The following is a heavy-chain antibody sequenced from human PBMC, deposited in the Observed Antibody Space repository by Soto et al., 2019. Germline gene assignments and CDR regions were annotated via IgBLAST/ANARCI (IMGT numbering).Heavy chain of an antibody. CDR2: IKSKTDGGTT. CDR3: TTPYYYDSSGSDAFDI. D-gene: IGHD3-22*01. J-gene: IGHJ3*02. V-gene: IGHV3-15*07. Sequence: GGSLRLSCAASGFTFSNAWMNWVRQALGKGLEWVGRIKSKTDGGTTDYAAPVKGRFTISRDDSKNTLYLQMNSLKTEDTAVYYCTTPYYYDSSGSDAFDIWGQGTMVTVSS. CDR1: GFTFSNAW.